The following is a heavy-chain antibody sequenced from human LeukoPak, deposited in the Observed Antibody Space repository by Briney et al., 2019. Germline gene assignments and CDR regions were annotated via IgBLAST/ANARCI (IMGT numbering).Heavy chain of an antibody. D-gene: IGHD6-13*01. CDR3: ALCREGSSSWTYYFDY. CDR2: LNHSGST. Sequence: PSDTLSLICAVYGGSFSGYYWSWIRQPPGKGLEWIGELNHSGSTNYNPSLKSRVTISVDTSKNQFSLKLSSVTAADTAVYYCALCREGSSSWTYYFDYWGQGTLVTVSS. V-gene: IGHV4-34*01. J-gene: IGHJ4*02. CDR1: GGSFSGYY.